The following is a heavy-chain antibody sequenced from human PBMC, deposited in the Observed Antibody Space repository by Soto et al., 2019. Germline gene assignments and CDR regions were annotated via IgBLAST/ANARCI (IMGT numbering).Heavy chain of an antibody. CDR3: ARLQAAAGDNDLTFDY. Sequence: PSETLSLTCAVSGGSISSGGYSWSWIRQPPGKGLEWIGYIYHSGSTNYSPSFQGHVTISADKSISTAYLQWSSLKASDTAMYYCARLQAAAGDNDLTFDYWGQGTLVTVSS. CDR1: GGSISSGGYS. J-gene: IGHJ4*02. V-gene: IGHV4-30-2*01. CDR2: IYHSGST. D-gene: IGHD6-13*01.